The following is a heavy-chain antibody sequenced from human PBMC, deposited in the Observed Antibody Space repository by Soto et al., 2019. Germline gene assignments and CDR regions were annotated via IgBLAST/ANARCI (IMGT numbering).Heavy chain of an antibody. CDR1: GGSISSGGYS. Sequence: SETLSLTXAVSGGSISSGGYSWSWIRQPPGKGLEWIGYIYHSGSTYYNPSLKSRVTISVDRSKNQFSLKLSSVTAADTAVYCCARGIQPYYYYYYGMDVWGQGTTVTVSS. J-gene: IGHJ6*02. CDR3: ARGIQPYYYYYYGMDV. V-gene: IGHV4-30-2*01. CDR2: IYHSGST. D-gene: IGHD5-18*01.